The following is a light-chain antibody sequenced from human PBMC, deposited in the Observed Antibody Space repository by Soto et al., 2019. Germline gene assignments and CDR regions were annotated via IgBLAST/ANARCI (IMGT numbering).Light chain of an antibody. V-gene: IGLV2-14*01. J-gene: IGLJ2*01. Sequence: QSALTQPASVSGSPGQSITISCTGTNSDVGGYNYVSWYQQHPGKAPKVMIYGVSDRPSGVSDRFSGSKSGNTASLTISGLQAEDEAHYYCSSYTISSTVIFGGGTKLTVL. CDR3: SSYTISSTVI. CDR1: NSDVGGYNY. CDR2: GVS.